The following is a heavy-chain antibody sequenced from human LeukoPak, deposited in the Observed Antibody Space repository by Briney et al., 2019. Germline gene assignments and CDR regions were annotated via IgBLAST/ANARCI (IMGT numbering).Heavy chain of an antibody. CDR3: ARDTKPLYGSGDNNWFDP. V-gene: IGHV4-39*07. Sequence: SETLSLTCTVSGGSISSSSYYWGWIRQPPGKGLEWIGSIYYSGSTYYNPSLKSRVTISVDTSKNQFSLKLSSVTAADTAVYYCARDTKPLYGSGDNNWFDPWGQGTLVTVSS. D-gene: IGHD3-10*01. J-gene: IGHJ5*02. CDR2: IYYSGST. CDR1: GGSISSSSYY.